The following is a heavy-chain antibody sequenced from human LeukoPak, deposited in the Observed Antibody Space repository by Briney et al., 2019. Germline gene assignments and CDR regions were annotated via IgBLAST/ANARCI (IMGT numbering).Heavy chain of an antibody. D-gene: IGHD2-8*01. V-gene: IGHV3-23*01. CDR2: ISGSSGST. J-gene: IGHJ6*03. Sequence: GGSLRLSCAASGFTFSSYAMSWVRQAPGKGLEWVSAISGSSGSTYYADSVKGRFTISRDNSKNTLYLQMNSLRAEDTAVYYCAKALIYCTNGVCYRYYYYMDVWGKGTTVTVSS. CDR1: GFTFSSYA. CDR3: AKALIYCTNGVCYRYYYYMDV.